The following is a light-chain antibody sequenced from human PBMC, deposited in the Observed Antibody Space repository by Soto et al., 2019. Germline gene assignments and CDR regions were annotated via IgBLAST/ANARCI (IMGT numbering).Light chain of an antibody. CDR2: KAS. J-gene: IGKJ1*01. Sequence: DIQMTQSPSTLSATVGDRVTITCRASQSIDSWLAWYQHKPGKAPKLLIFKASTLETGVPSRFSGSGSETEFTLTISSLQPDDSATYYCQPYNSYSRTFGQGSMV. CDR3: QPYNSYSRT. V-gene: IGKV1-5*03. CDR1: QSIDSW.